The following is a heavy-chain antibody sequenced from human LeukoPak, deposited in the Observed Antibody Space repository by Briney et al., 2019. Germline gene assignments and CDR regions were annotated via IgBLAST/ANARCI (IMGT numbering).Heavy chain of an antibody. V-gene: IGHV4-34*01. Sequence: PSETLSLTCAVYGGSFSGYYWNWIRQPPGKGLEWIGEINHSGSTNYNPSLKSRVTMSVDTSNNQFSLKLSSVTAADTAVYYCARSDRRVDTTMVDYYYYYYMDVWGKGTTVTVSS. CDR3: ARSDRRVDTTMVDYYYYYYMDV. J-gene: IGHJ6*03. CDR1: GGSFSGYY. D-gene: IGHD5-18*01. CDR2: INHSGST.